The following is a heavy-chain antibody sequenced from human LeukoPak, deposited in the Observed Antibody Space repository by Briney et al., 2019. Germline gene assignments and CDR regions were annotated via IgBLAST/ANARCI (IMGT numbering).Heavy chain of an antibody. Sequence: PETLSLTCAVYGGSFSGYYWSWIRQPPGKGLEWIGEINHSGSTNYNPSLKSRVTISVDTSKNQFSLKLGSVTAEDTAVYYCARVGSYYYYYMDVWGKGTTVTVSS. CDR3: ARVGSYYYYYMDV. V-gene: IGHV4-34*01. J-gene: IGHJ6*03. CDR2: INHSGST. D-gene: IGHD1-26*01. CDR1: GGSFSGYY.